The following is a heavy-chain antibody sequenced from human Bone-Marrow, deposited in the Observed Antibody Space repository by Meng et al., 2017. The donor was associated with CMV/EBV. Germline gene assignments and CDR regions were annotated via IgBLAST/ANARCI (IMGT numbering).Heavy chain of an antibody. Sequence: ASVKVSCKASGYTFTDFYIHWVRQAPGQGLEWMGCINPHSGVTNYTQKFQGRFTLTRDTSINTAYMELSRLRSDDTAVYYCASRDDSWGGYSHYYGMDVWGQGTTVTVSS. CDR2: INPHSGVT. J-gene: IGHJ6*02. CDR1: GYTFTDFY. D-gene: IGHD3-3*01. V-gene: IGHV1-2*02. CDR3: ASRDDSWGGYSHYYGMDV.